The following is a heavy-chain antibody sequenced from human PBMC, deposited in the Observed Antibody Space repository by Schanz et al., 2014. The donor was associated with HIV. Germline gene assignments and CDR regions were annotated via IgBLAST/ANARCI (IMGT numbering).Heavy chain of an antibody. J-gene: IGHJ4*02. D-gene: IGHD5-18*01. CDR2: INIDGSTT. V-gene: IGHV3-74*02. CDR3: ARGLPADY. CDR1: GFTFSSYW. Sequence: EVQLLESGGGLVQPGGSLRLSCAASGFTFSSYWMHWVRQAPGKGLVWVSRINIDGSTTDYADSVKGRFTISRDNAKNTLYLQMNSLRVEDTAVYFCARGLPADYWGQGTLVTVSS.